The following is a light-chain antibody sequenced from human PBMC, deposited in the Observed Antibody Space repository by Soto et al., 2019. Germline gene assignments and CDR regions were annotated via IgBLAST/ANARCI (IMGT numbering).Light chain of an antibody. J-gene: IGLJ3*02. CDR3: NSYTTSSTWV. CDR2: EVS. V-gene: IGLV2-14*01. Sequence: QSALTQAASVSGSPGQSITISCTGTSSDVGGYNYVSWYQQHSGKAPKLMIYEVSNRPSGVSNRFSGSKSGNTASLTISGLQAEDEADYYCNSYTTSSTWVFGGGTKLTVL. CDR1: SSDVGGYNY.